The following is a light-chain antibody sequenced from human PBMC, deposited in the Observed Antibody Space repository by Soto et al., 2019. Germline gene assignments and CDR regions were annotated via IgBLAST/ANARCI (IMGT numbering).Light chain of an antibody. V-gene: IGKV3-15*01. CDR2: GAS. Sequence: EIVLAQSPATLSVSPGGRATLSCRASQSISGALAWYQQKPGQAPRLLIYGASTRATSFPARFSGSGSGTDFTLTISSLQSEDFAVYYCQQYNNWPWKFGQGTKVDIK. CDR1: QSISGA. CDR3: QQYNNWPWK. J-gene: IGKJ1*01.